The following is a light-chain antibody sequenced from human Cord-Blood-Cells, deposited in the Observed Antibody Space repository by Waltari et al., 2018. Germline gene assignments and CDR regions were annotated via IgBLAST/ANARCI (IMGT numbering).Light chain of an antibody. J-gene: IGKJ1*01. V-gene: IGKV2-28*01. CDR1: QSLLHSNGYNY. Sequence: DLVMTHSPLSLPLTPGLPASISCRSSQSLLHSNGYNYLDWYLQKPGQSPQLLIYLGSNRASGVPDRFSGSGSGTDFTLKISRVEAEDVGVYYCMQALQTSWTFGQGTKVEIK. CDR3: MQALQTSWT. CDR2: LGS.